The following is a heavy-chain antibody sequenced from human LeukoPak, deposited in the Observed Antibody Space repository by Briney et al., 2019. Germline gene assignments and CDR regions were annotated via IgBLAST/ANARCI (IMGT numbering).Heavy chain of an antibody. CDR3: ARDRTNYYYMDV. CDR2: IIPIFGTA. Sequence: GASVKVSCKASGGTFSSYAISWVRQAPGQGLEWMGGIIPIFGTANYAQKFQGRVTITADESTSTAYMGLSSLRSEDTAVYYCARDRTNYYYMDVWGKGTTFTVSS. V-gene: IGHV1-69*13. D-gene: IGHD3/OR15-3a*01. J-gene: IGHJ6*03. CDR1: GGTFSSYA.